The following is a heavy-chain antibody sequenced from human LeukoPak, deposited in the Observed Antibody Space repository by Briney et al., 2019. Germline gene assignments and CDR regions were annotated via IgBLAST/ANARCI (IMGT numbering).Heavy chain of an antibody. J-gene: IGHJ5*02. CDR3: SRLPDP. CDR2: IHYSGST. Sequence: SETLSLTCTVSGGSISSYYWSWIRQPPGKGLVWIGYIHYSGSTNYSPSLKSRVTISVDKSKNQFSLKLSSVTAADTAVYYCSRLPDPWGQGTLVTVSS. CDR1: GGSISSYY. V-gene: IGHV4-59*12.